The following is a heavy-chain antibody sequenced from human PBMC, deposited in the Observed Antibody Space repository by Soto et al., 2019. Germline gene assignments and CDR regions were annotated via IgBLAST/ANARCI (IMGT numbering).Heavy chain of an antibody. CDR2: INHSGST. CDR3: ARRKGDILTGYPPIYYYYYMDV. V-gene: IGHV4-34*01. CDR1: GGSFSGYY. Sequence: SETLSLTCAVYGGSFSGYYWSWIRQPPGKGLEWIGEINHSGSTNYNPSLKSRVTISVDTSKNQFSLKLSSVTAADTAVYYCARRKGDILTGYPPIYYYYYMDVWGKGTTVTVSS. J-gene: IGHJ6*03. D-gene: IGHD3-9*01.